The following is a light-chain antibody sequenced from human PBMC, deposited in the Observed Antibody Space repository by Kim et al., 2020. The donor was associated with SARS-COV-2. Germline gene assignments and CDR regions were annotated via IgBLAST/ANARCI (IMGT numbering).Light chain of an antibody. CDR2: GKN. Sequence: SSELTQDPAVSVALGQTVRITCQGDSLRSYYASWYQQRPGQAPVLVIYGKNNRPSGIPDRFSGSSLGNTASLTITAAQAEDEADYCCKSRDSSIKVVFGGGTQLTVL. V-gene: IGLV3-19*01. J-gene: IGLJ2*01. CDR1: SLRSYY. CDR3: KSRDSSIKVV.